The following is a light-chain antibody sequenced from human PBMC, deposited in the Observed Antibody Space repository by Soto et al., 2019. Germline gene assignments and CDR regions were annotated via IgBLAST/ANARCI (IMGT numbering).Light chain of an antibody. Sequence: IVLTQSPGTLSLSPGDRATLSCRASQTVTNNYLAWYQQQPGQAPRLLIYGASSRATGIPDRFSGSGSGTYFTLTISRLEHEDFAVYYCQRYGSSTTFGHGTKVEVK. V-gene: IGKV3-20*01. J-gene: IGKJ1*01. CDR2: GAS. CDR3: QRYGSSTT. CDR1: QTVTNNY.